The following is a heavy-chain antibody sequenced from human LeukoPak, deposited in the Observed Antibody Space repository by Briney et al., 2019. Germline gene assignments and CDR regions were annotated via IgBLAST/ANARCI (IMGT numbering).Heavy chain of an antibody. Sequence: GASVKVSCKASGYTFTGYHMHWVRQAPGQGLEWMGWTNPNSGGTNYAQKFQGRVTMTRDTSISTAYMELSRLRSDDTAVYYCARQGDSSGYPDAFDIWGQGTMVTVSS. V-gene: IGHV1-2*02. CDR3: ARQGDSSGYPDAFDI. CDR2: TNPNSGGT. J-gene: IGHJ3*02. CDR1: GYTFTGYH. D-gene: IGHD3-22*01.